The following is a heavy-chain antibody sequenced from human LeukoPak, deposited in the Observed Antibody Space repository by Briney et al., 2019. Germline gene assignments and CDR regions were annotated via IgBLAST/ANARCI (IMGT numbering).Heavy chain of an antibody. Sequence: SETLSLTCTVSGGSISSYYWSWIRQPAGKGLEWIGRIYTSGSTNYNPSLKSRVTMSVDTSKNQFSLKLSSVTAADTAVYCCASSHREGKGLHQFDYWGQGTLVTVSS. CDR2: IYTSGST. J-gene: IGHJ4*02. V-gene: IGHV4-4*07. D-gene: IGHD3-10*01. CDR1: GGSISSYY. CDR3: ASSHREGKGLHQFDY.